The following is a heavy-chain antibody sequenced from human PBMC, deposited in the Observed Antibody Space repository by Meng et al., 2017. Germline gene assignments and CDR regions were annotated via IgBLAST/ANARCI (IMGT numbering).Heavy chain of an antibody. J-gene: IGHJ6*02. CDR3: ARDRPYYDYVWGSYRPRDPKDYYYYGMDV. V-gene: IGHV1-18*01. Sequence: ASVKVSCKASGYTFTSYGISWVRQAPGQGLEWMGWISAYNGNTNYAQKLQGRVTMNTDTSTSTAYMELRSLRSDDTAVYYCARDRPYYDYVWGSYRPRDPKDYYYYGMDVWGQGTTVTVSS. CDR1: GYTFTSYG. CDR2: ISAYNGNT. D-gene: IGHD3-16*02.